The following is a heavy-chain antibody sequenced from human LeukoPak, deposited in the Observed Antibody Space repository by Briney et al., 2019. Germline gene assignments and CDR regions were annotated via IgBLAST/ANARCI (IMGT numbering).Heavy chain of an antibody. V-gene: IGHV3-11*01. CDR3: AAPPNTYYYDSSGYYSYFDY. Sequence: GGSLRLSCEASGFTFSDYYMSWIRQAPGKGLEWVSYISSRGTNIYYTGSVKGRFTISRDNSKNTLYLQMNSLRAEDTAVYYCAAPPNTYYYDSSGYYSYFDYWGQGTLVTVSS. J-gene: IGHJ4*02. CDR1: GFTFSDYY. CDR2: ISSRGTNI. D-gene: IGHD3-22*01.